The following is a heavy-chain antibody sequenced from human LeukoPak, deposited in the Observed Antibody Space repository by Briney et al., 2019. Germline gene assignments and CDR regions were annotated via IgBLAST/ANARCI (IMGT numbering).Heavy chain of an antibody. J-gene: IGHJ4*02. CDR3: ARTRSSGYLTSDY. D-gene: IGHD3-22*01. Sequence: GGSLRLSCAASEFTFSSYSMNWVRQAPGKGLEWVSYITNSGNSKSYADSVKGRFTISRDNTKNSLYLQMNGLRAEDTAVYYCARTRSSGYLTSDYWGQGILVTVSS. V-gene: IGHV3-48*01. CDR1: EFTFSSYS. CDR2: ITNSGNSK.